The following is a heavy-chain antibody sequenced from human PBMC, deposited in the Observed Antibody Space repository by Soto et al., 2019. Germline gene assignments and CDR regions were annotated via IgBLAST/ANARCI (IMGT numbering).Heavy chain of an antibody. CDR2: ISGSGGTT. CDR1: GFTFSTYA. CDR3: AHPCGSGVIDASDI. Sequence: GGSLRFSCAPSGFTFSTYAMSWVRKAPGKGLKWVSAISGSGGTTYYADSVKGRFTFSRDNSINRLYLQMDRLTTQPTAAYSCAHPCGSGVIDASDIWYPGAMFDASS. D-gene: IGHD2-8*01. J-gene: IGHJ3*02. V-gene: IGHV3-23*01.